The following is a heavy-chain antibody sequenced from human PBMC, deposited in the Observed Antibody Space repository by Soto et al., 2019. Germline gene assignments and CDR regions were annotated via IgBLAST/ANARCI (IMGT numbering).Heavy chain of an antibody. V-gene: IGHV3-23*01. CDR2: ISGSGGST. D-gene: IGHD3-16*01. Sequence: PGGSLRLSCAASGFTFSSYAMSWVRQAPGKGLEWVSGISGSGGSTYYANSVKGRFTISRDNSKNTLYLQMDSLRAEDTAVYYCASLITSIPYWGQGTLVTVSS. J-gene: IGHJ4*02. CDR3: ASLITSIPY. CDR1: GFTFSSYA.